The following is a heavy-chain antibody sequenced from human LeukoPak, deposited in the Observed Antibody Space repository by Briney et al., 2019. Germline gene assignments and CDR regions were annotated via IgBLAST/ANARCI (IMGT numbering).Heavy chain of an antibody. CDR2: INPNSGGT. V-gene: IGHV1-2*02. CDR1: GYTFTGYY. D-gene: IGHD3-10*01. CDR3: ARVGTITMVRGVISGLDFDY. J-gene: IGHJ4*02. Sequence: ASVKVSCKASGYTFTGYYMHWVRQAPGQGLEWMGWINPNSGGTNYAQKFQGRVTMTRDTSISTAYMELSRLRSDDTAVYYCARVGTITMVRGVISGLDFDYWGQGTLVTVSS.